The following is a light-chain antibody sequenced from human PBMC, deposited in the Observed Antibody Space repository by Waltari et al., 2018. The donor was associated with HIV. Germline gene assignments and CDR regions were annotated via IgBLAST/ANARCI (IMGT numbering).Light chain of an antibody. J-gene: IGLJ2*01. V-gene: IGLV6-57*01. CDR3: QSYDDNNVL. CDR2: ENK. Sequence: NFMLTQPHSVSESPGKTVTISCTRRSGNIASSYVQWSQQRAGNSPTAVIYENKQRPSGVPDRFSGSIDISSNSASLTISGLKTEDEADYYCQSYDDNNVLFAGGTKLTVL. CDR1: SGNIASSY.